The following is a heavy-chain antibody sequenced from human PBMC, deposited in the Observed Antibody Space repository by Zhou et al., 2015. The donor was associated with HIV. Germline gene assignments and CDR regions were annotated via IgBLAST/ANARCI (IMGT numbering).Heavy chain of an antibody. Sequence: QVQLVQSGAEVKKPGSSVKVSCKASGGTFSSYAISWVRQAPGQGLEWMGGIIPIFGTANYAQKFQGRVTITADESTSTAYMELSSLRSEDTAVYYCARDRRQGYSYGYGNDAFDIWGQGTMVTVSS. CDR2: IIPIFGTA. CDR3: ARDRRQGYSYGYGNDAFDI. CDR1: GGTFSSYA. D-gene: IGHD5-18*01. J-gene: IGHJ3*02. V-gene: IGHV1-69*12.